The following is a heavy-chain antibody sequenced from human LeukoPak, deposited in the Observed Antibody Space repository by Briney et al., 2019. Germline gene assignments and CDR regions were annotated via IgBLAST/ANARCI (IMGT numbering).Heavy chain of an antibody. CDR1: GGSFSGYY. D-gene: IGHD3-10*01. J-gene: IGHJ5*02. Sequence: SETLSLTCAVYGGSFSGYYWSWIRQPPGKGLEWIGEINHGGSTNYNPSFKSRVTITVDTSKNQFSLKLSSVTAADTAVYYCARGRILWFGEPEYNWFDPWSQGTLVTVSS. V-gene: IGHV4-34*01. CDR2: INHGGST. CDR3: ARGRILWFGEPEYNWFDP.